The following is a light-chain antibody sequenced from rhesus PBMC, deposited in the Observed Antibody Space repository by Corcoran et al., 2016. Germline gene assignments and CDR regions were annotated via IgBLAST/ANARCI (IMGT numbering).Light chain of an antibody. CDR1: QSISSW. J-gene: IGKJ2*01. CDR2: KAS. Sequence: DIQMTQSPSSLSASVGDTVTITCRASQSISSWLDWFQQKPGKAPKLLIYKASILQSGVPSRFSGSGSVTDFTLTISSLQPEDFATYYCLQYSSSPYSFGQGTKVEIK. V-gene: IGKV1-22*01. CDR3: LQYSSSPYS.